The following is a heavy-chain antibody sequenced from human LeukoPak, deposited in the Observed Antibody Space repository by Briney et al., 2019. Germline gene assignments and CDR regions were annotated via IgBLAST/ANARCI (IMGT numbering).Heavy chain of an antibody. CDR3: ARGRGRQATDAFDI. J-gene: IGHJ3*02. D-gene: IGHD3-16*01. V-gene: IGHV5-51*01. CDR2: IYPGDSDI. Sequence: HGESLKISCKGSGYSFTNYWIGWVRQLPGKGLEWMGIIYPGDSDIRYSPSFQGQVTISADKSISTAYLQCSSLKASDTAMYYCARGRGRQATDAFDIWGQGTMVTVSS. CDR1: GYSFTNYW.